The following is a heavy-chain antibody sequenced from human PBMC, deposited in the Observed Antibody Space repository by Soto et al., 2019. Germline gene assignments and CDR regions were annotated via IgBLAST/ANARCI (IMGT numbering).Heavy chain of an antibody. CDR1: SGSITSSNW. V-gene: IGHV4-4*02. CDR3: AGGAVAGTSPAY. Sequence: QVQLQESGPGLVKPSGTLSLTCAVSSGSITSSNWWRWVRQPPGKGLEWIGEIYHSGSTNYNPSPKSRVTISVDKSKSVFSLTLSSVTAADPAMYYCAGGAVAGTSPAYWGQGTLVTVSS. J-gene: IGHJ4*02. CDR2: IYHSGST. D-gene: IGHD6-19*01.